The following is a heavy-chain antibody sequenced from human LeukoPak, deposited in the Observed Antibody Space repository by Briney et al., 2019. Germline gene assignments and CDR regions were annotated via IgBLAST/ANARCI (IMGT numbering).Heavy chain of an antibody. CDR3: ATDFQSPIRGVINN. J-gene: IGHJ4*02. CDR1: GYTLTELS. V-gene: IGHV1-24*01. Sequence: GASVKVSCKVSGYTLTELSTHWVRQAPGKGLEWMGGFDPEDGETIYAQKFQGRVTMTEDTSTDTAYMELSSLRSEDTAVYYCATDFQSPIRGVINNWGQGTLVTVSS. CDR2: FDPEDGET. D-gene: IGHD3-10*01.